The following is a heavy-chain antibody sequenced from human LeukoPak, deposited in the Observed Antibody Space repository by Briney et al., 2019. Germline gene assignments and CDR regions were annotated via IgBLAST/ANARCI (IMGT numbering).Heavy chain of an antibody. CDR3: ARTRDYGSGTFHSFDY. CDR2: VGSET. V-gene: IGHV3-7*03. Sequence: PGGSLRLSCTSSRFSFSGYWMSWVRQAPWKGLEWVANVGSETHYLDSVKGRFTISRDNAKNSLYLQVNSLRADDTAVYYCARTRDYGSGTFHSFDYWGQGTLVTVSS. D-gene: IGHD3-10*01. J-gene: IGHJ4*02. CDR1: RFSFSGYW.